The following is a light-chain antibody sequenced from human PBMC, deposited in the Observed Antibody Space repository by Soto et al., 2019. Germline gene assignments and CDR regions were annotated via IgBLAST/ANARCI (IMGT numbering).Light chain of an antibody. Sequence: QSVLTQPPSTSGTPGQRVTISCSGSSSNIGSNTVNWYQQLPGAAPKLLIQSNNQRPSGVPDRFSGSQSSTSASLAISGLQSEDEADYYCAVWDDSLNGYVFGTGTKVTVL. J-gene: IGLJ1*01. CDR3: AVWDDSLNGYV. CDR2: SNN. V-gene: IGLV1-44*01. CDR1: SSNIGSNT.